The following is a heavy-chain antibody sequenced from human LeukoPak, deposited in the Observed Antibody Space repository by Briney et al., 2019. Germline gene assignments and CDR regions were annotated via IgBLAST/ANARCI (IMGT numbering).Heavy chain of an antibody. CDR1: GGSISSSSYY. J-gene: IGHJ4*02. D-gene: IGHD5-18*01. CDR3: ARLGDTAMATLDY. CDR2: LYYSGST. Sequence: PSETLSLTCTVSGGSISSSSYYWGWVRQPPGKGLEWIGSLYYSGSTYYNPSLKSRVTISVDTSKNQFSLKLSSVTAADTAVYYCARLGDTAMATLDYWGQGTLVTVSS. V-gene: IGHV4-39*01.